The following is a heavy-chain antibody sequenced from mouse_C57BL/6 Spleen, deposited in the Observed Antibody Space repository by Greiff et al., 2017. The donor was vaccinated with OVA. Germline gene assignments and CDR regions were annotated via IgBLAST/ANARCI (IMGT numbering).Heavy chain of an antibody. Sequence: VQLQQSGPELVKPGASVKISCKASGYAFSSSWMNWVKQRPGKGLEWIGRIYPGDGDTNYNGKFKGKATLTADKSSSTAYMLLSSLTSEDSAVYFCAINYYGSSHWYFDVWGTGTTVTVSS. J-gene: IGHJ1*03. V-gene: IGHV1-82*01. D-gene: IGHD1-1*01. CDR2: IYPGDGDT. CDR3: AINYYGSSHWYFDV. CDR1: GYAFSSSW.